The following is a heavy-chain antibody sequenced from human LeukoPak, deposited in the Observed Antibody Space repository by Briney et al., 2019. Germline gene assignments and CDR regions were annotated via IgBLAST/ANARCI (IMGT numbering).Heavy chain of an antibody. J-gene: IGHJ6*03. CDR1: GGSISSSSYY. CDR3: ARLGVRGGPGYMDV. V-gene: IGHV4-39*01. CDR2: IYYSGST. Sequence: SETLSLTCTVSGGSISSSSYYWGWIRQPPGKGLEWIGSIYYSGSTYYSPSLKSRVTISVDTSKNQFSLKLSSVTAADTAVYYCARLGVRGGPGYMDVWGKGTTVTVSS. D-gene: IGHD3-10*01.